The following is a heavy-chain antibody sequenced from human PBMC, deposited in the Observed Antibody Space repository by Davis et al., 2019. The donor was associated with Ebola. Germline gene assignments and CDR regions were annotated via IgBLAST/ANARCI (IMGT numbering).Heavy chain of an antibody. J-gene: IGHJ2*01. D-gene: IGHD6-6*01. Sequence: PGGSLRLSCAASGFNFYDHGFHWVRQFPGKGLEWVSSISWNSGHRAYADSVKGRFVISRDDGQNYVYLQMNSLTAEDAALYFCARDSSPDSSSSPSSRLDPWGRGTLVTVSS. CDR2: ISWNSGHR. V-gene: IGHV3-9*01. CDR1: GFNFYDHG. CDR3: ARDSSPDSSSSPSSRLDP.